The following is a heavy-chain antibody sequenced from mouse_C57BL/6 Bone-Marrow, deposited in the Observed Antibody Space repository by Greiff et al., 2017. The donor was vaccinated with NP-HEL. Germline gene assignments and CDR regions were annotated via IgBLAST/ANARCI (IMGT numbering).Heavy chain of an antibody. CDR2: IYPGDGDT. Sequence: VQRVESGPELVKPGASVKISCKASGYAFSSSWMNWVKQRPGKGLEWIGRIYPGDGDTNYNGKFKGKATLTADKSSSTAYMQLSSLTSEDSAVYFCARSYYGYGGAMDYWGQGTSVTVSS. CDR1: GYAFSSSW. J-gene: IGHJ4*01. V-gene: IGHV1-82*01. CDR3: ARSYYGYGGAMDY. D-gene: IGHD2-9*01.